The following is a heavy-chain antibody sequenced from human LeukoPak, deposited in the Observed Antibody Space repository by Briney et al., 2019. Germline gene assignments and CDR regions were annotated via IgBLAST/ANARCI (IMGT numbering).Heavy chain of an antibody. D-gene: IGHD3-10*01. J-gene: IGHJ4*02. Sequence: SETLSLTCAVYGGSFSGYYWSWIRQPPGKGLEWIGEINHSGSTNYNPSLKSRVTMSVDTSKNQFSLKLSSVTAADTAVYYCARGVRTYYGSGSYCDYWGQGTLVTVSS. CDR1: GGSFSGYY. V-gene: IGHV4-34*01. CDR3: ARGVRTYYGSGSYCDY. CDR2: INHSGST.